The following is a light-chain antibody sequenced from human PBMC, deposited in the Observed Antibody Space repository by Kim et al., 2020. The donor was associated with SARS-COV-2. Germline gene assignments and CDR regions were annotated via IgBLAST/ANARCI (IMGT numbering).Light chain of an antibody. CDR1: KLGDKY. J-gene: IGLJ7*01. V-gene: IGLV3-1*01. Sequence: VPRGQTARIPCSGDKLGDKYACWYQQKPGQSPVLVIYQDSRRPSGIPERFSGSNSGNTATLTISGTQAMDEADYYCQTWDSSTAVFGGGTQLTVL. CDR2: QDS. CDR3: QTWDSSTAV.